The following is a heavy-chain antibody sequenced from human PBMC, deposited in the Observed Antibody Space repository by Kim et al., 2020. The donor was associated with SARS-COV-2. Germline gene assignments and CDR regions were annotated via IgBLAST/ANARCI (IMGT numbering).Heavy chain of an antibody. V-gene: IGHV1-8*01. J-gene: IGHJ4*02. CDR2: VNPHSGNS. CDR3: ATGPSGWYDF. D-gene: IGHD6-19*01. CDR1: GYTFTSYD. Sequence: ASVKVSCRTSGYTFTSYDINWVRQATGQGPEWMGWVNPHSGNSGDAQKFQGRLKMTTNTAINTAYMELSSLRSDDTAVYYCATGPSGWYDFWGQGTLVTVPS.